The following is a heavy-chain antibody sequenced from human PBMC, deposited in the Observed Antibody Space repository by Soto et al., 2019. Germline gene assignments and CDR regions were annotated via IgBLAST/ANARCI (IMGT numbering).Heavy chain of an antibody. Sequence: GASVKVSCKASGYTFTSYGISWVRQAPGQGREWMGWISAYNGNTNYAQKLQGRVTMTTDTSTRTAYMELRSLRSDDTAVYYCARAVGYCTNGVCSTPPLGHYGMDVWG. V-gene: IGHV1-18*01. CDR1: GYTFTSYG. CDR3: ARAVGYCTNGVCSTPPLGHYGMDV. J-gene: IGHJ6*02. D-gene: IGHD2-8*01. CDR2: ISAYNGNT.